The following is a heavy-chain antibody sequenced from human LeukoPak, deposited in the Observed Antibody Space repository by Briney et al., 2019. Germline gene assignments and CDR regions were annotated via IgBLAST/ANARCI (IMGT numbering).Heavy chain of an antibody. CDR2: ISSSGSTI. V-gene: IGHV3-48*03. CDR3: AKSFGPVIAAAGTGAD. CDR1: GFTFSSYE. D-gene: IGHD6-13*01. Sequence: GGSLRLSCAASGFTFSSYEMNWVRQAPGKGLEWVSYISSSGSTIYYADSVKGRFTISRDNSKNTLYLQMNSLRAEDTAVYYCAKSFGPVIAAAGTGADWGQGTLVTVSS. J-gene: IGHJ4*02.